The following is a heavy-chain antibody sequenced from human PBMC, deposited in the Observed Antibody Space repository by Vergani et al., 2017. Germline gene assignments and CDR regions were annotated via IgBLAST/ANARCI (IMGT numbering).Heavy chain of an antibody. J-gene: IGHJ5*02. CDR2: IYTSGST. CDR3: ARESKVEWCGELGKFDP. D-gene: IGHD3-10*01. Sequence: QVQLQESGPGLVKPSQTLSLTCSVSGGSISSGSYYWSWIRQPAGKGLEWIGRIYTSGSTNYNPSLKSRVTISVDTSKNQFSLKLSSVTAADTAVYYCARESKVEWCGELGKFDPWGQGTLVTVSS. CDR1: GGSISSGSYY. V-gene: IGHV4-61*02.